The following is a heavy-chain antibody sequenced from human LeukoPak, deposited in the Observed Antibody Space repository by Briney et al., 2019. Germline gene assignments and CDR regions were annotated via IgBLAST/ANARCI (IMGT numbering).Heavy chain of an antibody. J-gene: IGHJ6*03. V-gene: IGHV4-38-2*02. CDR1: GYSISSGYY. CDR3: ARGAAAGPYCYYYMDV. Sequence: SETLSLTCTVSGYSISSGYYWGWIRQPPGKGLEWIGSIYHSGSTYYNPSLKSRVTISVDTSKNQFSLKLSSVTAADTAVYYCARGAAAGPYCYYYMDVWGKGTTVTISS. D-gene: IGHD6-13*01. CDR2: IYHSGST.